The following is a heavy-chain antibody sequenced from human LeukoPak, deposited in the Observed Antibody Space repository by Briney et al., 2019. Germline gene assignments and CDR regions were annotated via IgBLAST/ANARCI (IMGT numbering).Heavy chain of an antibody. J-gene: IGHJ3*02. D-gene: IGHD1-26*01. Sequence: PGRSLRLSCAASGFTFSSYAMHWVRQAPGKGLEWVAVISYDGSNKYYADSVKGRFTISRDNSKNTLYLQMNSLRAEDTAVYYCARGRDSGSYLNDAFDIWGQGTMVTVSS. CDR1: GFTFSSYA. CDR2: ISYDGSNK. V-gene: IGHV3-30*04. CDR3: ARGRDSGSYLNDAFDI.